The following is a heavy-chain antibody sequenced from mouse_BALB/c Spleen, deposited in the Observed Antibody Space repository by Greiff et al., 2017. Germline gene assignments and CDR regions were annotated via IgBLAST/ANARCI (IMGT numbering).Heavy chain of an antibody. CDR3: ARGGSSGYFDV. CDR2: ISYSGST. Sequence: EVKVVESGPSLVKPSQTLSLTCSVTGDSITSGYWNWIRKFPGNKLEYMGYISYSGSTYYNPSLNSRISITRDTSKNQYYLQLNSVTTEDTATYYCARGGSSGYFDVWGAGTTVTVSS. V-gene: IGHV3-8*02. J-gene: IGHJ1*01. D-gene: IGHD1-1*01. CDR1: GDSITSGY.